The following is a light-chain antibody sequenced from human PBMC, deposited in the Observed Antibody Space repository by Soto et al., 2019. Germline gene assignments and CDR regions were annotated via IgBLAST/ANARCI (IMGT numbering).Light chain of an antibody. CDR1: SSNIGGNS. CDR2: DDN. CDR3: SSYTSSQAYV. J-gene: IGLJ1*01. Sequence: QSVLTQPPSVSAAPGQKVTISCSGSSSNIGGNSVSWYQQLPGTAPKLLIYDDNKRPSGIPDRFSGSKSGNTASLTISGLQAEDEADYFCSSYTSSQAYVFGTGTKVTVL. V-gene: IGLV1-51*01.